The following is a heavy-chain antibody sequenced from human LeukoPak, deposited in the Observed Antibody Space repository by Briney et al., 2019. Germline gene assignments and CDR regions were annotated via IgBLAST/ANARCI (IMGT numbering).Heavy chain of an antibody. V-gene: IGHV1-18*01. CDR1: GYTFTSYG. CDR2: ISAYNGNT. D-gene: IGHD3-10*01. Sequence: ASVKGSCKASGYTFTSYGISWVRQAPGQGLEWMGWISAYNGNTNYAQKLQGRVTMTTDTSTSTAYMELRSLRSDDTAVYYCARDFITMVRGVISPGFNHWGQGTLVTVSS. J-gene: IGHJ4*02. CDR3: ARDFITMVRGVISPGFNH.